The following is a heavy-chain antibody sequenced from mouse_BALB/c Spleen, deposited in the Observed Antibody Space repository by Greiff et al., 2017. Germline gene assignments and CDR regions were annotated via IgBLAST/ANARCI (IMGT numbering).Heavy chain of an antibody. CDR2: ISSGGSYT. CDR1: GFTFSSYA. D-gene: IGHD1-1*01. Sequence: EVQRVESGGGLVKPGGSLKLSCAVSGFTFSSYAMSWVRQTPEKRLEWVATISSGGSYTYYPDSVKGRFTISRDNAKNTLYLQMSSLRSEDTAMYYCARGERFIDYWGQGTTLTVSA. V-gene: IGHV5-9-3*01. J-gene: IGHJ2*01. CDR3: ARGERFIDY.